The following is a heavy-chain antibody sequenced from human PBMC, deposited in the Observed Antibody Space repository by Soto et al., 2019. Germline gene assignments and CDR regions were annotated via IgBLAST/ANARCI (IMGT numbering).Heavy chain of an antibody. CDR3: AKDSSGYGIDY. Sequence: PGGSLSLSCAASGFTVSSNYMTWVRQAPGKGLEWVSFIYSGGRTYYADSVTGRFTISRDNSKNTLYLQMNSLRAEDAAVYYCAKDSSGYGIDYWGQGT. CDR1: GFTVSSNY. CDR2: IYSGGRT. J-gene: IGHJ4*02. V-gene: IGHV3-66*01. D-gene: IGHD5-12*01.